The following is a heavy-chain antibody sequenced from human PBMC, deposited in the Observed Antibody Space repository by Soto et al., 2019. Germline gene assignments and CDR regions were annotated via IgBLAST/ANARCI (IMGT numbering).Heavy chain of an antibody. D-gene: IGHD3-22*01. CDR1: GGSISSYY. V-gene: IGHV4-4*07. CDR3: ARARYDSSGYDAFDI. CDR2: IYTSGST. Sequence: PSETLSLTCSVSGGSISSYYWSWIRQPAGKGLEWIGRIYTSGSTNYNPSLKSRVTMSVDTSKNQFSLKLSSVTAADTAVYYCARARYDSSGYDAFDIWGQGTMVTVSS. J-gene: IGHJ3*02.